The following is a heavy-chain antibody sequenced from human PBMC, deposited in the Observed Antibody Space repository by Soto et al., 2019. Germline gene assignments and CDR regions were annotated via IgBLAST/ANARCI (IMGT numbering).Heavy chain of an antibody. D-gene: IGHD2-2*01. CDR3: AKKDIVVVPAAMGPHYYYYGMDV. Sequence: ASVKVSCKASGYTFTSYYMHWVRQAPGQGLEWMGIINPSGGSTNYAQKFQGRVTITADESTSTAYMELSSLRSEDTAVYYCAKKDIVVVPAAMGPHYYYYGMDVWGQGTTVTVSS. CDR2: INPSGGST. CDR1: GYTFTSYY. J-gene: IGHJ6*02. V-gene: IGHV1-46*01.